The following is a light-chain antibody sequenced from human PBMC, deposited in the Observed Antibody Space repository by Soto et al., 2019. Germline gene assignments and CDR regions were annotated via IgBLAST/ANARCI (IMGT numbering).Light chain of an antibody. CDR1: EDIANF. V-gene: IGKV1-27*01. CDR2: AAS. J-gene: IGKJ2*01. CDR3: HKFNSAPYT. Sequence: DVQMTQSPSSLSVSVGDRVTLTCRASEDIANFLAWYQQKPGKVPKLLIYAASTLQSGVPSRFSGSGSGTDFTLTISSLQPADVATYYCHKFNSAPYTFGQGTKLEIE.